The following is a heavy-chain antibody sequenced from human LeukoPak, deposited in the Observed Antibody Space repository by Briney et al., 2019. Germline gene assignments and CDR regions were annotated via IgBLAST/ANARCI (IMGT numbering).Heavy chain of an antibody. J-gene: IGHJ4*02. V-gene: IGHV3-33*01. CDR3: ARSLAAAYY. CDR1: GYTFSTYG. Sequence: GGSLRHSCGASGYTFSTYGMQWVRQAPGKGLEWVAVIWYDGSNKYYADSVKGRFTVSRDNSKNTLYLQMNSLRAEDTAVYYCARSLAAAYYWGQGTLVTVSS. D-gene: IGHD6-13*01. CDR2: IWYDGSNK.